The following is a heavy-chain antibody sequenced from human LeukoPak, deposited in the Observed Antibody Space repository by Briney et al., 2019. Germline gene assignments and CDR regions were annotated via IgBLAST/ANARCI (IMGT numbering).Heavy chain of an antibody. D-gene: IGHD3-22*01. CDR3: ARGPHDYYDSSLGAFDI. J-gene: IGHJ3*02. Sequence: SETLSLTCAVCGGSFSGYYWSWIRQPPGKGLEWIGEINHSGSTNYNPSLKSRVTISVDTSKNQFSLKLSSVTAADTAVYYCARGPHDYYDSSLGAFDIWGQGTMVTVSS. V-gene: IGHV4-34*01. CDR2: INHSGST. CDR1: GGSFSGYY.